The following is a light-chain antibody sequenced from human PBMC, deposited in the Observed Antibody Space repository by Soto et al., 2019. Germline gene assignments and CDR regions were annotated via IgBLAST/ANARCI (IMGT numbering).Light chain of an antibody. Sequence: QSALTQPASVSGFPGLSITISCTGTSSDVGGYNYVSWYQQRPGAAPKLIIYDVYNRPSGIPNRFSGSKSGNTASLTVSGLQAEDEADYYCSSYTDSNTQVFGGGTQLTVL. CDR3: SSYTDSNTQV. CDR2: DVY. CDR1: SSDVGGYNY. V-gene: IGLV2-14*03. J-gene: IGLJ7*01.